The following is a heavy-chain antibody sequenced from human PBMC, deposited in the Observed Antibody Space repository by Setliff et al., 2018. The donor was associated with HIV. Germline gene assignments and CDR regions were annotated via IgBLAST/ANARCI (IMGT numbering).Heavy chain of an antibody. V-gene: IGHV2-5*01. CDR1: GLSLSTSGVG. Sequence: TQTLTLTCTFSGLSLSTSGVGVGWIRQSPGKALEWLAFIYWNNNEHYSTSLKNRLTVTKDTSKNRVVFTMTNMDPVDTATYYCAYSGRQLRGPYFDFWGQGTPVTVSS. CDR2: IYWNNNE. J-gene: IGHJ4*02. CDR3: AYSGRQLRGPYFDF. D-gene: IGHD3-10*01.